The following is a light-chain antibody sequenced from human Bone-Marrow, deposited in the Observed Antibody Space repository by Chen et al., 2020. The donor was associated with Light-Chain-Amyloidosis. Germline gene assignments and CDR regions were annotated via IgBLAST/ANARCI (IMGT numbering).Light chain of an antibody. V-gene: IGLV2-14*01. J-gene: IGLJ1*01. Sequence: QSALTQPASVSGSPGQSITISCTGTSSDVGGYNHVSWYQQHPDKAPKLMIYEVTNRPSWVPYRFSGSRSDNTASLTSSGVQTEDDADYFCSSYTSTNTLVFGSGTRVTVL. CDR3: SSYTSTNTLV. CDR1: SSDVGGYNH. CDR2: EVT.